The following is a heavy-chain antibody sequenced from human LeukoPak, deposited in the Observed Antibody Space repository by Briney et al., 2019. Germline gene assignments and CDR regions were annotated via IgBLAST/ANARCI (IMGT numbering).Heavy chain of an antibody. V-gene: IGHV1-69*02. CDR2: IIPILGIA. J-gene: IGHJ6*02. CDR1: GGTFGSYT. D-gene: IGHD3-22*01. Sequence: ASVKVSCKASGGTFGSYTISWVRQAPGQGLEWMGRIIPILGIANYAQKFQGRVTITADKSTSTAYMELSSLRSEDTAVYYCARSSYDSSGYYYYYYGMDVWGQGTTVTVSS. CDR3: ARSSYDSSGYYYYYYGMDV.